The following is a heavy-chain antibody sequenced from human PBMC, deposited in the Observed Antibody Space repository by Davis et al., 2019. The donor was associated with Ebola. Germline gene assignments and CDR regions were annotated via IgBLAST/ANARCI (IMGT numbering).Heavy chain of an antibody. CDR3: ARDYWAIEGAFDI. CDR1: GGSVSSTNYY. V-gene: IGHV4-61*01. CDR2: IYYSGST. J-gene: IGHJ3*02. D-gene: IGHD2-8*02. Sequence: GSLRLSCTVSGGSVSSTNYYWTWIRQPPGKGLEWIGYIYYSGSTYYNPSLKSRLTISVDTSKNLFSLKLTSVTAADTAVYYCARDYWAIEGAFDIWGQGTMVTVSS.